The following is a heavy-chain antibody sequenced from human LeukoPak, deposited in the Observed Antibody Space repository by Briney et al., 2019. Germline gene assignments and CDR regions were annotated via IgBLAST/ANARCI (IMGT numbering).Heavy chain of an antibody. CDR3: ARHCSGGSCPLGAFDY. Sequence: SETLSLTCTVSGGSISSYYWSWIRQPPGKGLEWIGYIYYSESTNYNPSLESRVTISVDTSKNQFSLKLSSVTAADTAVYYCARHCSGGSCPLGAFDYWGQGTLVTVSS. CDR1: GGSISSYY. V-gene: IGHV4-59*01. D-gene: IGHD2-15*01. CDR2: IYYSEST. J-gene: IGHJ4*02.